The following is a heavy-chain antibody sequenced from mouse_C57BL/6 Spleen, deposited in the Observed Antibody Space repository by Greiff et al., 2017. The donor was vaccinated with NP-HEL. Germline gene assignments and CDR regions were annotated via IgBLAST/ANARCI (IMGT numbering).Heavy chain of an antibody. CDR1: GYTFTNYW. CDR3: ARSRDYDDPYWYFDV. J-gene: IGHJ1*03. Sequence: VQLQQSGAELVRPGTSVKMSCKASGYTFTNYWIGWAKQRPGHGLEWIGDIYPGGGYTNYNEKFKGKATLTADKSSSTAYMQFSSLTSEDSAIYYCARSRDYDDPYWYFDVWGTGTTVTVSS. V-gene: IGHV1-63*01. CDR2: IYPGGGYT. D-gene: IGHD2-4*01.